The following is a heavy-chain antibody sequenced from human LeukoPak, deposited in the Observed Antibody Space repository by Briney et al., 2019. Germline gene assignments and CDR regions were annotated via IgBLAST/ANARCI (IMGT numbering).Heavy chain of an antibody. J-gene: IGHJ4*02. CDR3: ARGLDCRSTSCYLDN. CDR1: GFTFTKYW. V-gene: IGHV3-7*01. CDR2: IKQDGSEK. D-gene: IGHD2-2*01. Sequence: GGTLSLSCAASGFTFTKYWRTWVRQAPGKGLEWVANIKQDGSEKFYVDSVKGRFTISRDNAKNSLDLQINSLGAEDTAVYYCARGLDCRSTSCYLDNWGQGTLVTVSS.